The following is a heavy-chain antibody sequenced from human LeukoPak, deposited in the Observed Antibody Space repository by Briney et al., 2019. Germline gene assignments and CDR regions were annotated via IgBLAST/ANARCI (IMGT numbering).Heavy chain of an antibody. CDR3: ARDAVIYDY. CDR2: IKEVGSEK. CDR1: GFTFSPYW. Sequence: PGGSLRLSCAASGFTFSPYWMSWVRQAPGKGLEWVANIKEVGSEKYYVDSVKGRFTISRDNAKNSLYLQMNSLRAEDTAVYYCARDAVIYDYWGQGTLVTVSS. V-gene: IGHV3-7*01. D-gene: IGHD3-10*01. J-gene: IGHJ4*02.